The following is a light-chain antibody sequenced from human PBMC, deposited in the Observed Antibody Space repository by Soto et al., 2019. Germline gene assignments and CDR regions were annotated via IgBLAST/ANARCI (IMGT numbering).Light chain of an antibody. CDR3: AAWDDNLRGVV. V-gene: IGLV1-44*01. J-gene: IGLJ3*02. CDR2: RNS. Sequence: QSGLTQPPSASGTPGQRIIISCSGSSSNIGRNTVNWYQHLPGRAPKVLIYRNSHRPSGVPDRFSGSQSGSSASLAIRGLQSENEADYSCAAWDDNLRGVVFGGGTQLTVL. CDR1: SSNIGRNT.